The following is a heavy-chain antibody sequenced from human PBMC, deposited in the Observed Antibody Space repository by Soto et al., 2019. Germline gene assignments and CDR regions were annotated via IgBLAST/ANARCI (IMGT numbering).Heavy chain of an antibody. CDR3: ASKIAAAPRGGY. CDR1: GFTFSSYW. CDR2: IKQDGSEK. V-gene: IGHV3-7*01. Sequence: EVQLVESGGGLVQPGGSLRLSCAASGFTFSSYWMSWVRQAPGKGLEWVANIKQDGSEKYYVDSVKGRFTISRDNAKNSLYLQMNSLSAQDTAVYYCASKIAAAPRGGYWGQGTLVTVSS. J-gene: IGHJ4*02. D-gene: IGHD6-13*01.